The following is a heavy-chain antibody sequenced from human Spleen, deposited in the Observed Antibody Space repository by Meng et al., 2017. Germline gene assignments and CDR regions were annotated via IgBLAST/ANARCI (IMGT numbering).Heavy chain of an antibody. CDR3: ARDLPYASGAGGFDP. J-gene: IGHJ5*02. D-gene: IGHD3-10*01. Sequence: QVQLQESGPGLVKPSGPLSLTCAVSGGSISSTNWWSWVRQSPGKGLEWIGEIYHSGTTYYNPSLKSRVTISVDRSKNQFSLKLTSVTAADTAVYYCARDLPYASGAGGFDPWGQGTLVTVSS. V-gene: IGHV4-4*02. CDR1: GGSISSTNW. CDR2: IYHSGTT.